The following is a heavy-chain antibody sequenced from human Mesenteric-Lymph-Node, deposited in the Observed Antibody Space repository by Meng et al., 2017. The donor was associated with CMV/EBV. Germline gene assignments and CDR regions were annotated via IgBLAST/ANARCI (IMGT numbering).Heavy chain of an antibody. V-gene: IGHV3-23*01. Sequence: GESLKISCAASGFTFSSYAMSWVRQAPGKGLEWVSAISGSGGSTYYADSVKGRFTISRDNAKNTLYLQMNSLRAEDTAVYYCVRDYGEYWGQGTLVTVSS. J-gene: IGHJ4*02. D-gene: IGHD3-16*01. CDR3: VRDYGEY. CDR1: GFTFSSYA. CDR2: ISGSGGST.